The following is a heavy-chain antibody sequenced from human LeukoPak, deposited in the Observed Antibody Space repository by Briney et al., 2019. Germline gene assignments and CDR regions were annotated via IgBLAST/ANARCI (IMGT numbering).Heavy chain of an antibody. V-gene: IGHV3-7*01. CDR3: ARNRYGSGYFDY. CDR2: IKQDGSEK. D-gene: IGHD3-10*01. Sequence: GGALRLSCAASGFTFSSYWMSWVRQAPGKGLEWVANIKQDGSEKYYVDSVKGRFTLSRDNAKNTLYLKINSMRAEDTDVSYCARNRYGSGYFDYWGQGTLLTVSS. CDR1: GFTFSSYW. J-gene: IGHJ4*02.